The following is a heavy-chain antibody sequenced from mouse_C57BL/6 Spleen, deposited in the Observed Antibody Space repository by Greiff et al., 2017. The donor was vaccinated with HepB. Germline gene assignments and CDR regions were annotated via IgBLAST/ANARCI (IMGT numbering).Heavy chain of an antibody. D-gene: IGHD2-3*01. Sequence: DVKLVESEGGLVQPGSSMKLSCTASGFTFSDYYMAWVRQVPEKGLEWVANINYDGSSTYYLDSLKSRFIISRDNAKNILYLQMSSLKSEDTATYYCATYDGYFSWYFDVWGTGTTVTVSS. CDR3: ATYDGYFSWYFDV. CDR2: INYDGSST. V-gene: IGHV5-16*01. J-gene: IGHJ1*03. CDR1: GFTFSDYY.